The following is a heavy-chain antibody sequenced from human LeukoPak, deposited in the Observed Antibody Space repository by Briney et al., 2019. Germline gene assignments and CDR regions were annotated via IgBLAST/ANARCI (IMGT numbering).Heavy chain of an antibody. CDR1: GFTFSDVW. J-gene: IGHJ4*02. D-gene: IGHD2-15*01. CDR2: ICANDGNT. CDR3: AKGSGSSCYSPCDY. Sequence: GGSLRLSCAASGFTFSDVWMSWVRQAPGKGLEWVSVICANDGNTYYADAVKGRFTISRDNSKDTLYLQMDSLRAEDTAVYYCAKGSGSSCYSPCDYWGQGILVTVSS. V-gene: IGHV3-23*01.